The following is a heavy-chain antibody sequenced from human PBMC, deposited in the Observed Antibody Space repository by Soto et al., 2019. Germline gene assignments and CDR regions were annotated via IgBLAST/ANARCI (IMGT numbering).Heavy chain of an antibody. J-gene: IGHJ6*02. CDR2: IIPIFGTA. CDR1: GGTFSSYA. Sequence: GASVKVSCKASGGTFSSYAISWVRQAPGQGLEWMGGIIPIFGTANYAQKFQGRVTITADESTSTAYIELGSLRSEDTAVYYCARDHRAYGSGSPSYHEYGMDVWGQGTTVTSP. D-gene: IGHD3-10*01. CDR3: ARDHRAYGSGSPSYHEYGMDV. V-gene: IGHV1-69*13.